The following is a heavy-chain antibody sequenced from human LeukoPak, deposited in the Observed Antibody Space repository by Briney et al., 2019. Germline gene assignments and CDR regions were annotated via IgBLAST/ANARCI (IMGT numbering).Heavy chain of an antibody. CDR1: GGSFSGYY. CDR3: ARGTGGRGALNFDY. CDR2: INHSGST. Sequence: SETLSLTCAVYGGSFSGYYWSWIRQPPGKGLEWIGEINHSGSTNYNPPLKSRVTISVNTSKNQFSLKLSSVTAADTAVYYCARGTGGRGALNFDYWGQGTLVTVSS. V-gene: IGHV4-34*01. J-gene: IGHJ4*02. D-gene: IGHD1-14*01.